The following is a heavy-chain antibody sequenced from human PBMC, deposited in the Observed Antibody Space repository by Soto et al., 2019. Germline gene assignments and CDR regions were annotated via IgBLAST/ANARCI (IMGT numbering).Heavy chain of an antibody. CDR1: GDTFSSYA. D-gene: IGHD1-26*01. J-gene: IGHJ4*02. CDR3: ARDFSGSYYGWFDY. V-gene: IGHV1-69*13. Sequence: GASVKVSCTASGDTFSSYAISWVPQEPGQGLEWMGGIIPIFGTANYAQKFQGRVTITADESTSTAYMELSSLRSEDTAVYYCARDFSGSYYGWFDYWGQGTLVTVSS. CDR2: IIPIFGTA.